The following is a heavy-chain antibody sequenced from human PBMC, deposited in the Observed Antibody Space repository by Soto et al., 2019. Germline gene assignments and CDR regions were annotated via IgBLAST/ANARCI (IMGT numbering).Heavy chain of an antibody. V-gene: IGHV1-69*13. J-gene: IGHJ5*02. CDR1: GGTFTDLG. CDR2: IIPIFGTP. D-gene: IGHD3-22*01. CDR3: ARGWDHYDSSGLLTWFDP. Sequence: SVKVSCKASGGTFTDLGLHWGRQATGQGLEWMGGIIPIFGTPNYAQKFQGRVIITADEFTSTAHMELSSLRSEDTAVYYCARGWDHYDSSGLLTWFDPWGQGTLVTVSS.